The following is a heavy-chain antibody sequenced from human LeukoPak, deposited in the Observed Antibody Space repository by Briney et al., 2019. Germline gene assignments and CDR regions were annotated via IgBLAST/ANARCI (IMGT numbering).Heavy chain of an antibody. CDR3: ATGLYSSGWNDAFDI. CDR2: IIPIFGTA. D-gene: IGHD6-19*01. Sequence: SVKVSCKASGGTFSSYAISWVRQAPGQGLEWMGGIIPIFGTANYAQKFQGRVTITTDESTSTAYMELSSLRSEDTAVYYCATGLYSSGWNDAFDIWGQGTMVTVSS. V-gene: IGHV1-69*05. J-gene: IGHJ3*02. CDR1: GGTFSSYA.